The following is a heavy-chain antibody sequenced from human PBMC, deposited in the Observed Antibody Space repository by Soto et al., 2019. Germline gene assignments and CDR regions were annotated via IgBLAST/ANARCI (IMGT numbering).Heavy chain of an antibody. CDR3: ARDRGAYGMDV. CDR2: ISAYNGNT. J-gene: IGHJ6*02. V-gene: IGHV1-18*01. CDR1: GYTFTSYG. Sequence: QVQLVQSGAEVKKPGASVKVSCKASGYTFTSYGISWVRQTPGQGLEWMGWISAYNGNTNYAQKLQGRVTMTTDTSTSTAYMELRRLRPDDTAVYYCARDRGAYGMDVWGQGTTVTVSS.